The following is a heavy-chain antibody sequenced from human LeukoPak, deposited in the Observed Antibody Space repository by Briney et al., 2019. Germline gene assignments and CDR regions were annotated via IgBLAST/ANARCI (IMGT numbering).Heavy chain of an antibody. CDR2: ISYDGSNK. Sequence: PGRSLRLSCAASGFTFSSYAMHWVRRAPGKGLEWVAVISYDGSNKYYADSVKGRFTISRDNSKNTLYLQMNSLRAEDTAVYYCAKDSEIAAAGSYWYFDLWGRGTLVTVSS. V-gene: IGHV3-30-3*01. D-gene: IGHD6-13*01. CDR3: AKDSEIAAAGSYWYFDL. J-gene: IGHJ2*01. CDR1: GFTFSSYA.